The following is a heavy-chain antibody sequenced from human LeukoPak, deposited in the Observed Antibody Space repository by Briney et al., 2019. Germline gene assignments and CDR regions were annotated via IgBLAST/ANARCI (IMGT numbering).Heavy chain of an antibody. CDR1: GFTFTSWSA. CDR2: IVVVGDNT. Sequence: GTSVKVSCKASGFTFTSWSAVQWVRQARRLRLEWIGWIVVVGDNTNYAQKFQERVTITRDMSTSTAYMELSSLRSEDTAVYYCAAPYSSTPFDYWGQGTLVTVSS. J-gene: IGHJ4*02. CDR3: AAPYSSTPFDY. D-gene: IGHD6-13*01. V-gene: IGHV1-58*01.